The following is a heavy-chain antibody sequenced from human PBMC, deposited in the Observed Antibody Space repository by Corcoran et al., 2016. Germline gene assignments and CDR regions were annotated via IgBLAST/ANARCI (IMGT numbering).Heavy chain of an antibody. V-gene: IGHV1-46*01. D-gene: IGHD4-17*01. CDR1: GYTFTSYY. CDR2: INPSGGST. Sequence: QVQLVQSGAEVKKPGASVKVSCKASGYTFTSYYMHWVRQAPGQGLEWMGIINPSGGSTSYAQTFQGRVTMTRDTSTSTVYMELSSLRSEDTAVYYCARAGYGDYEAEYYFDYWGQGTLVTVSS. J-gene: IGHJ4*02. CDR3: ARAGYGDYEAEYYFDY.